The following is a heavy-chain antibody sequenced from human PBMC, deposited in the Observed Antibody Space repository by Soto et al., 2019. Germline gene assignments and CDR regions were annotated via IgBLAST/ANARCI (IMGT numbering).Heavy chain of an antibody. CDR3: ARGGDGYNGYFDY. CDR1: GGTFSSYA. CDR2: IIPIFGTA. Sequence: GASVKVSCKASGGTFSSYAISWVRQAPGQGLEWMGGIIPIFGTANYAQKFQGRVTITADKSTGTAYMELSSLRSEDTAVYYCARGGDGYNGYFDYWGQGTQVTVSS. V-gene: IGHV1-69*06. J-gene: IGHJ4*02. D-gene: IGHD5-12*01.